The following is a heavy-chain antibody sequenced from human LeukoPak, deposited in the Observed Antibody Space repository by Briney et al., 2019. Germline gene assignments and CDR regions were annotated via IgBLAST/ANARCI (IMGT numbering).Heavy chain of an antibody. V-gene: IGHV3-48*03. CDR1: GFTFSSYE. D-gene: IGHD6-13*01. J-gene: IGHJ5*02. Sequence: GGSLRLSCAASGFTFSSYEMNWVRQAPGKGLEWVSYISSSGSTIYYADSVKGRFTISRDNAKNSLYLQMNSLRAEDTAVYYCARGAAESSWFDPWGQGTLVTVSS. CDR3: ARGAAESSWFDP. CDR2: ISSSGSTI.